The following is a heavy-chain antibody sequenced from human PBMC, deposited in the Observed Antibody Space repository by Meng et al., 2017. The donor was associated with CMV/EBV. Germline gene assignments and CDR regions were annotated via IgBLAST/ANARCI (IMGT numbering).Heavy chain of an antibody. CDR3: ARVEISSSLYEPGTGWFDP. J-gene: IGHJ5*02. V-gene: IGHV1-69*05. CDR2: IIPIFGTA. D-gene: IGHD6-13*01. Sequence: SVKVSCKASGDTFSSFAISWVRQAPGQGLEWMGGIIPIFGTANYAQKFQGRVTITTDESTSTAYMELSSLRSEDTAVYYCARVEISSSLYEPGTGWFDPWGQGTLVTVSS. CDR1: GDTFSSFA.